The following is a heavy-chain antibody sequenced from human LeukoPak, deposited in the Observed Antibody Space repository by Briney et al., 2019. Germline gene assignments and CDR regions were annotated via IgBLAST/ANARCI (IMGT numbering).Heavy chain of an antibody. D-gene: IGHD3-16*02. Sequence: ASVKVSCKASCYIFTSYGISWVRQAPGQGLEWMGWISAYNGNTNYAQKLHGRVTMTTDTSTSTAYMELRSLRSDDTAVYYCARRSYVWGSYRPSDAFDIWGQGTLVTVSS. CDR1: CYIFTSYG. V-gene: IGHV1-18*01. CDR3: ARRSYVWGSYRPSDAFDI. CDR2: ISAYNGNT. J-gene: IGHJ3*02.